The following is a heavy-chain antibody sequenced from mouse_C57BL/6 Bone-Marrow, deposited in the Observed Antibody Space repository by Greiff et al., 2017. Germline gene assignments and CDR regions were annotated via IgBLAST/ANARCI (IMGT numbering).Heavy chain of an antibody. V-gene: IGHV1-81*01. Sequence: VKLMESGAELARPGASVKLSCKASGYTFTSYGISWVKQRTGQGLEWIGEIYPRSGNTYYNEKFKGKATLTADKTSSTAYMELRSLTSEDSAVYFSARSGPYYFDYWGQGTTLSVSS. CDR3: ARSGPYYFDY. CDR1: GYTFTSYG. CDR2: IYPRSGNT. J-gene: IGHJ2*01. D-gene: IGHD3-1*01.